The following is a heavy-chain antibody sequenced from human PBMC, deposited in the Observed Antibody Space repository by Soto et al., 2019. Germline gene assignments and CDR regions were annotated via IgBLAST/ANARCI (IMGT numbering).Heavy chain of an antibody. CDR3: ARGRASGSYYLLDY. CDR2: INPNSGNI. J-gene: IGHJ4*02. Sequence: ASLKVSCKASGNTFTSYDINWVRQATGHGLEWMGWINPNSGNIGYAQKFQGRVTMTRDTAIRTAYMEVSRLRSDGTAVYYCARGRASGSYYLLDYWGQGTLVTVPS. V-gene: IGHV1-8*01. D-gene: IGHD3-10*01. CDR1: GNTFTSYD.